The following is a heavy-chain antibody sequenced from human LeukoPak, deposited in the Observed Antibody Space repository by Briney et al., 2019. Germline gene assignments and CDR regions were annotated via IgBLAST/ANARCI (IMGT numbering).Heavy chain of an antibody. V-gene: IGHV3-23*01. Sequence: GGSLRLSCSASGFSFSSDGMSWVRQAPGKGLEWVSGILGLGGAGRTYYADSVKGRFTISRDNAKNSLYLQMNSLRVEDTAVYYCASLSGSYYHDAFDIWGQGTMVTVSS. CDR3: ASLSGSYYHDAFDI. D-gene: IGHD1-26*01. CDR2: ILGLGGAGRT. CDR1: GFSFSSDG. J-gene: IGHJ3*02.